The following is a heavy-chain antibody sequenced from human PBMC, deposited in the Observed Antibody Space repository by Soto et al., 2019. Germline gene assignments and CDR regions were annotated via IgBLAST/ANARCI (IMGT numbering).Heavy chain of an antibody. D-gene: IGHD2-15*01. CDR1: GYTFTSYA. CDR2: INAGNGNT. Sequence: QVQLVQSGAEVKKPGASVKVSCKASGYTFTSYAMHWVRQAPGQRLEWMGWINAGNGNTKYSQKFQGRVTITRDTSASTAYMELSSLRSEDTAVYYCARARELDIVVVVAAVPDYWGQGTLVTVSS. J-gene: IGHJ4*02. CDR3: ARARELDIVVVVAAVPDY. V-gene: IGHV1-3*01.